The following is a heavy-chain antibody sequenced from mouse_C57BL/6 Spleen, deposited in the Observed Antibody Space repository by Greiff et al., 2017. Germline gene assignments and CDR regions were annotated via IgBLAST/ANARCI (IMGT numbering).Heavy chain of an antibody. J-gene: IGHJ3*01. CDR3: ANSMVTTGAY. V-gene: IGHV3-6*01. CDR1: GYSITSGYY. Sequence: EVQLQQSGPGLVKPSQSLSLTCSVTGYSITSGYYWNWIRQFPGNKLEWMGYISYDGSNNYNPSLKNRISITRDTSKNQFFLKLNSVTTEDTATYYCANSMVTTGAYWGQGTLVTVSA. D-gene: IGHD2-2*01. CDR2: ISYDGSN.